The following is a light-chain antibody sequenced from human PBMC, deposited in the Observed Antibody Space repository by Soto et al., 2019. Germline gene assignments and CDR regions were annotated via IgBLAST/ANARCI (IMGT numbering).Light chain of an antibody. J-gene: IGLJ1*01. CDR2: EVS. CDR3: GSYTGSIYG. CDR1: SSDVGGYKF. V-gene: IGLV2-14*01. Sequence: QSVLTQPASVSGSPGQSITISCTGTSSDVGGYKFVSWYQQHPGTAPKLMIYEVSNRPSGVSSRFSGSKSGNTASLTISGLQAEDEADDFCGSYTGSIYGCGKGTKVTVL.